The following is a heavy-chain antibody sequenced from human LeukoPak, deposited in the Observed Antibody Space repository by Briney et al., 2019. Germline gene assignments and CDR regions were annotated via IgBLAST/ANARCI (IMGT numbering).Heavy chain of an antibody. Sequence: SETLSLTCTVSGGSISSYYWSWIRQPPGKGLEWIGYIYHSGTTNYNPSLKSRVTILVDRSRNQFSLKLSSVAAADTAVYYCARVRYGGDLIFGYWGQGSLVTVSS. J-gene: IGHJ4*02. CDR1: GGSISSYY. D-gene: IGHD3-10*01. CDR3: ARVRYGGDLIFGY. V-gene: IGHV4-59*01. CDR2: IYHSGTT.